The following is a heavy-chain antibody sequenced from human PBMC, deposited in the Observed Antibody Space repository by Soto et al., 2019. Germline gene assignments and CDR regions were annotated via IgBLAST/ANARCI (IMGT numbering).Heavy chain of an antibody. CDR2: IIPIFGTA. CDR1: GGTFSSYA. D-gene: IGHD6-6*01. Sequence: VASVKVSCKASGGTFSSYAISWVRQAPGQGLEWMGGIIPIFGTANYARKFQGRVTITADKSTSTAYMELSSLRSEDTAVYYCAVETGIAARPGAFDIWGQGTMVTVSS. CDR3: AVETGIAARPGAFDI. V-gene: IGHV1-69*06. J-gene: IGHJ3*02.